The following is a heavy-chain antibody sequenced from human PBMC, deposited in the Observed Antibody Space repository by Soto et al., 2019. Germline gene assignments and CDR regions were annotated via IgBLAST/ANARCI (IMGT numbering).Heavy chain of an antibody. D-gene: IGHD2-15*01. CDR3: ARNSGWSQGD. J-gene: IGHJ1*01. CDR2: IHHNKDT. Sequence: VQLLESGGGLVQPGGSLRLSCATSGFTFTTYGMSWVRQAPGKGLEWIAEIHHNKDTISTNYNPSLKSRLTISSDKSNNQFSLKLSFVTAADTALYYCARNSGWSQGDWGQGTLVTVSP. V-gene: IGHV4-4*02. CDR1: GFTFTTYG.